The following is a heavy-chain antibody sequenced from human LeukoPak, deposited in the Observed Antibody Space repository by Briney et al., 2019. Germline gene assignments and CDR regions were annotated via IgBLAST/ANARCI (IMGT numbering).Heavy chain of an antibody. D-gene: IGHD6-13*01. CDR2: ISSSSSTI. V-gene: IGHV3-48*04. Sequence: KAGGSLRLSCAASGFTFSSYSMNWVRQAPGKGLEWVSYISSSSSTIYYADSVKGRFTISRDNAKNSLYLQMNSLRAEDTAVYYCAREYSSSWFDAFDIWGQGTMVTVSS. J-gene: IGHJ3*02. CDR3: AREYSSSWFDAFDI. CDR1: GFTFSSYS.